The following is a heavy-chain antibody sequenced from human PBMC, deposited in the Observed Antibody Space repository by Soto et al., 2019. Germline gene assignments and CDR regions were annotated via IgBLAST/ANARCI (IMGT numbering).Heavy chain of an antibody. V-gene: IGHV1-18*01. J-gene: IGHJ6*03. Sequence: QVQLVQSGAEVKKPGASVKVSCKASGYTFTSYGISWVRQAPGQGLEWMGWISASNGNTNYAQKLQGRVTMTTDTSTSTAYMELRSLRSDDTAVYYCARDRSPPHYSYGYDFYYYYYMDVWGKGTTVTVSS. CDR3: ARDRSPPHYSYGYDFYYYYYMDV. CDR2: ISASNGNT. D-gene: IGHD5-18*01. CDR1: GYTFTSYG.